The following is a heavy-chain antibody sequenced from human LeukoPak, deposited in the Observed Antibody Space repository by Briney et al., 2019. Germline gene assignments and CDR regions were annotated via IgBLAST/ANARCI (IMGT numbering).Heavy chain of an antibody. CDR2: IWYDGSNK. CDR1: GFTFSSYG. V-gene: IGHV3-33*01. J-gene: IGHJ6*02. D-gene: IGHD3-3*01. CDR3: ARDRADFWSGLVGNYYYGMDV. Sequence: PGRSLRLSCAASGFTFSSYGMHWVRQAPGKGLEWVAVIWYDGSNKYYADSVKGRFTISRDNSKNTLYLQMNSLRAEDTAVYYCARDRADFWSGLVGNYYYGMDVWGQGTTVTVPS.